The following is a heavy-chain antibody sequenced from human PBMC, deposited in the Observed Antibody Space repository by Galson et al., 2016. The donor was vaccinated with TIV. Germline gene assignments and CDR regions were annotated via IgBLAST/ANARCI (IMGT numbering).Heavy chain of an antibody. D-gene: IGHD5-18*01. CDR2: INPLLDTV. J-gene: IGHJ6*02. CDR3: ARDRNTALDTYHYYYGMDV. V-gene: IGHV1-69*13. Sequence: SVKVSCKASGDTFSMIVFNWVRQAPGQGLDWMGGINPLLDTVNNAQKFQGRVTFTADESRSTAYMELSSLKSEDTALYYCARDRNTALDTYHYYYGMDVWGQGTTVTVSS. CDR1: GDTFSMIV.